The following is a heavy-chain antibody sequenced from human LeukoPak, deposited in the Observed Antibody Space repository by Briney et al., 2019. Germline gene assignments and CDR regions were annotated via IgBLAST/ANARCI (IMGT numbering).Heavy chain of an antibody. CDR2: ISSSGSTI. J-gene: IGHJ4*02. V-gene: IGHV3-48*03. Sequence: GGSLRLSCAASGFTFGSYEMNWVRQAPGKGLEWVSYISSSGSTIYYADSVKGRFTISRDNAKNSLYLQMNSLRAEDTAVYYCARDPLAYCGGDCYFFFDYWGQGTLVTVSS. CDR3: ARDPLAYCGGDCYFFFDY. D-gene: IGHD2-21*02. CDR1: GFTFGSYE.